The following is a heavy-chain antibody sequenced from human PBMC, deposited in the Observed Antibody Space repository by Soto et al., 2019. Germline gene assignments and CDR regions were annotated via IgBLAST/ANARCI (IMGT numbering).Heavy chain of an antibody. CDR2: IYSGGYT. Sequence: EVQLVESGGGLIQPGGSLRLSCAVSGFTVSNNYMSWVRQAPGKGLEGVSVIYSGGYTAYGDSVKGRFTISRDNSKNKLTLQMNSLGAADPAVVFGAPLRGGGGYWGQGTLVTVSS. CDR1: GFTVSNNY. CDR3: APLRGGGGY. V-gene: IGHV3-53*01. J-gene: IGHJ4*02. D-gene: IGHD2-15*01.